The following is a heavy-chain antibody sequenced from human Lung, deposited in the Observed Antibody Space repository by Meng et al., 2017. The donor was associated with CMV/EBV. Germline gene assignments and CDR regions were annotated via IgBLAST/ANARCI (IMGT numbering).Heavy chain of an antibody. CDR2: FEPEDGET. D-gene: IGHD6-6*01. J-gene: IGHJ3*02. CDR3: AATSSSYFFDAFDI. CDR1: GNTLTELS. Sequence: ASXXVSCKVSGNTLTELSVDWIRQSPGKGLEWMGGFEPEDGETAYAQKFQGRVTITKDTSTSTAYMELSSLRSEDTAVYYCAATSSSYFFDAFDIWGQGTMVTVSS. V-gene: IGHV1-24*01.